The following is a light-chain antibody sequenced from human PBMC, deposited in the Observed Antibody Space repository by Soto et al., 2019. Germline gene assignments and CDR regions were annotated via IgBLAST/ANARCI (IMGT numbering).Light chain of an antibody. Sequence: EIVLTQSPATLSLSPGERATLSCRASQGVSSYLAWYQQKPGQAPSLLIYEASSRATGIPARFSGSGSGTDFTLTISSLEPEDFAVYYCLQRGNWPWTFGQGTRV. CDR2: EAS. CDR1: QGVSSY. V-gene: IGKV3-11*01. J-gene: IGKJ1*01. CDR3: LQRGNWPWT.